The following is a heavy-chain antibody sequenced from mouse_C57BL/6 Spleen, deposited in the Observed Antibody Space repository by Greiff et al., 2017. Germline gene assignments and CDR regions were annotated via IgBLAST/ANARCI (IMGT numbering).Heavy chain of an antibody. CDR3: ARSYYGYPYYAMDY. CDR1: GYTFTSYW. CDR2: IHPNSGST. V-gene: IGHV1-64*01. Sequence: QVQLQQPGAELVKPGASVKLSCKASGYTFTSYWMHWVKQRPGQGLEWIGMIHPNSGSTNYNEKFKSKATLTVDKSSSTAYMQLSSLTSEDSAVYYGARSYYGYPYYAMDYWGQGTSVTVSS. J-gene: IGHJ4*01. D-gene: IGHD2-9*01.